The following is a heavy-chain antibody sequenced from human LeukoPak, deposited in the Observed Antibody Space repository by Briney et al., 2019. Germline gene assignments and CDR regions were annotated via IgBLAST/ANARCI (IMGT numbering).Heavy chain of an antibody. D-gene: IGHD6-13*01. J-gene: IGHJ4*02. CDR3: ARELPGIAAAGGNPHFDY. Sequence: PGGSLRLSCAASGFTFSSYGMSWVRQAPGKGLEWVSAISGSGGSTYYADSVKGRFTISRDNSKNTLYLQMNSLRAEDTAVYYCARELPGIAAAGGNPHFDYWGQGTLVTVSS. CDR1: GFTFSSYG. V-gene: IGHV3-23*01. CDR2: ISGSGGST.